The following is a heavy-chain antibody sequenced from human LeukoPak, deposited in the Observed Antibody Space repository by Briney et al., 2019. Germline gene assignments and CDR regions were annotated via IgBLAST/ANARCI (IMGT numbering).Heavy chain of an antibody. D-gene: IGHD4-23*01. V-gene: IGHV3-30*18. Sequence: PGGSLRLSCAASGFTFSSYSMNWVRQAPGKGLEWVAVISYDGSNKYYADSVKGRFTISRDNSKNTLYLQMNSLRAEDTAVYYCAKDDYAGTNFDYWGQGTLVTVSS. CDR1: GFTFSSYS. J-gene: IGHJ4*02. CDR2: ISYDGSNK. CDR3: AKDDYAGTNFDY.